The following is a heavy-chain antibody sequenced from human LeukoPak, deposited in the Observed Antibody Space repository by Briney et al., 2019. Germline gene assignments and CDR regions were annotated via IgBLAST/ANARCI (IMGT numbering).Heavy chain of an antibody. CDR2: IKQDGSRK. V-gene: IGHV3-7*03. CDR3: ARDLSNKILTTYYDAFDI. J-gene: IGHJ3*02. D-gene: IGHD3-9*01. Sequence: PGGSLRLSCAASGFTLNNYWMTWVRQAPGEGLEWVANIKQDGSRKHYVDSVEGRFTISRDNARNSLYLQMNSLRAEDTAVYYCARDLSNKILTTYYDAFDIWGQGTLVTVSS. CDR1: GFTLNNYW.